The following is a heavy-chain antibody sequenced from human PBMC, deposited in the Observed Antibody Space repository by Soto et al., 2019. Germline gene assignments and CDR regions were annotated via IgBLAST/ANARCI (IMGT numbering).Heavy chain of an antibody. V-gene: IGHV3-9*01. J-gene: IGHJ6*02. D-gene: IGHD3-16*01. CDR3: AKEKGFGGVRKGMDV. CDR1: GFTFDDYA. Sequence: EVQLVESGGGLVQPGRSLRLSCAASGFTFDDYAMHWVRQAPGKSLEWVSGINWNSGIIGYADSVKGRFTISRDNAKNSLYLQMNSLRPEDTALYYCAKEKGFGGVRKGMDVWGQGTTVTVSS. CDR2: INWNSGII.